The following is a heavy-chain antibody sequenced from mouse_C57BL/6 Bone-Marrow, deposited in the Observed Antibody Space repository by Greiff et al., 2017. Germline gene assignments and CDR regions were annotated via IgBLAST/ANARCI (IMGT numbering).Heavy chain of an antibody. V-gene: IGHV1-26*01. CDR3: ARSGTTVVAKDFDY. CDR2: INPNNGGT. CDR1: GYTFTDYY. Sequence: EVQLQQSGPELVKPGASVKISCKASGYTFTDYYMNWVKQSHGKSLEWIGDINPNNGGTSYNQKFKGKATLTVDKSSSTAYMELRSLTSEDSAVYYCARSGTTVVAKDFDYWGQGTTLTVSS. D-gene: IGHD1-1*01. J-gene: IGHJ2*01.